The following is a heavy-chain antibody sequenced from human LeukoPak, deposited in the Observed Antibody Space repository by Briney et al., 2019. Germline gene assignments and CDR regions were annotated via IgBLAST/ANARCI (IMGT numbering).Heavy chain of an antibody. CDR1: GFTFSSYA. D-gene: IGHD2-21*02. CDR2: ISYVGSNK. Sequence: GGSLRLSCAASGFTFSSYAMHWARQAPGKGLEWVAVISYVGSNKYYADSVKGRFTISRDNSKNTLYLQMNSLRAEDTAVYYCARAPPLYCGGDCYSSYFDHWGQGTLVTVSS. CDR3: ARAPPLYCGGDCYSSYFDH. V-gene: IGHV3-30-3*01. J-gene: IGHJ4*02.